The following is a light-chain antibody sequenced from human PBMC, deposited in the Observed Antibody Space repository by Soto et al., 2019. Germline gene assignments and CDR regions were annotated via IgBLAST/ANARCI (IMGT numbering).Light chain of an antibody. Sequence: QAVLTQPPFASVSRGLSVTISCTGTKNDIGVYDFVSWYQHHPGKAPRLIIYEVVQRPSGVPDRFTGSKSGNTASLTVSGLQAADEADYFCKSYAGSNTYVFGRAPKVTVL. CDR2: EVV. J-gene: IGLJ1*01. CDR1: KNDIGVYDF. V-gene: IGLV2-8*01. CDR3: KSYAGSNTYV.